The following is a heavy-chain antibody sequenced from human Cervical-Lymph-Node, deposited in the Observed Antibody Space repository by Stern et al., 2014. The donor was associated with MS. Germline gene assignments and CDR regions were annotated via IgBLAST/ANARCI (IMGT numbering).Heavy chain of an antibody. CDR2: ISGGGGST. Sequence: EVQLVQSGGGLVQPGGSLRLSCAASGFTFSSYAMTWVRQAPGRGLEWVSTISGGGGSTYYADSVKGRFTISRDNSKNTLYLQMNSLRAEDTAVYYCAKFQRFLEMAIDYWGQGTLVTVSS. CDR3: AKFQRFLEMAIDY. J-gene: IGHJ4*02. CDR1: GFTFSSYA. V-gene: IGHV3-23*04. D-gene: IGHD5-24*01.